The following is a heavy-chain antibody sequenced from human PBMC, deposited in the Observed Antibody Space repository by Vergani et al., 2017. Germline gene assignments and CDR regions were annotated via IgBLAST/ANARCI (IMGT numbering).Heavy chain of an antibody. V-gene: IGHV1-3*01. D-gene: IGHD5-12*01. CDR1: GYTFTSYA. Sequence: QVQLVQSGAEVKKPGSSVKVSCKASGYTFTSYAMHWVRQAPGQRLEWMGWINAGNGNTKYSQKFQGRVTITRDTSASTAYMELSSLRSEDTAVYYCARKEYSGYVLGLWGQGTLVTVSS. J-gene: IGHJ4*02. CDR2: INAGNGNT. CDR3: ARKEYSGYVLGL.